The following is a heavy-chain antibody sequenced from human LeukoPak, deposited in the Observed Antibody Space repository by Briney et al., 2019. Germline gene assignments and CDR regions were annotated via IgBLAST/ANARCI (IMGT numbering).Heavy chain of an antibody. Sequence: ASVKVSCKGSGYSCTSCCRRCLRHCTGQGLGWSVISNGSGGSTSYAQKFQRRVTMTRETSTSTVYMELSSLRYEDTAVYYCASPVADVENYYYYGMDVWGPGTTVTVSS. V-gene: IGHV1-46*01. CDR3: ASPVADVENYYYYGMDV. J-gene: IGHJ6*02. CDR2: SNGSGGST. CDR1: GYSCTSCC. D-gene: IGHD4-23*01.